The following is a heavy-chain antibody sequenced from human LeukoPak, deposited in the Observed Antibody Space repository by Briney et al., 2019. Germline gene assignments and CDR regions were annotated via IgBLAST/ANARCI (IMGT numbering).Heavy chain of an antibody. Sequence: GGSLRLSCAASGFDFSDYTINWVRQAPGKGLEWVSSISSNDRYIYYADSVKGRLTISRDNAKNSVYLQMNSLRAEDTAVYYCARDGLGSYDFWGQGTLVTVSS. CDR2: ISSNDRYI. J-gene: IGHJ4*02. CDR3: ARDGLGSYDF. D-gene: IGHD3-10*01. V-gene: IGHV3-21*01. CDR1: GFDFSDYT.